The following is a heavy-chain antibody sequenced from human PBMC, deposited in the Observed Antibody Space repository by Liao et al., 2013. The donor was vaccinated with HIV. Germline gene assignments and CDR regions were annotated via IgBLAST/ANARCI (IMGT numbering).Heavy chain of an antibody. Sequence: QLQLQESGPGLLKPSETLSLTCAVYGGSFSGYYWSWIRQPPGKGLEWIGEINHSGSTNYNPSLKSRVTISVDTSKNQFSLKLSSVTAADTAVYYCAREGGYYYYYMDVWGKGTTVTVSS. D-gene: IGHD3-16*01. CDR2: INHSGST. J-gene: IGHJ6*03. CDR3: AREGGYYYYYMDV. CDR1: GGSFSGYY. V-gene: IGHV4-34*01.